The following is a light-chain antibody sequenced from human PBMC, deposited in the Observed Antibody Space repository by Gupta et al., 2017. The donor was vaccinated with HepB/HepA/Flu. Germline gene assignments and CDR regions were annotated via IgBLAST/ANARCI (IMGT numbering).Light chain of an antibody. Sequence: DIQMTHFPSSLSASVGVRVSITRRASQNIDYYLNWYQHKPGKAPKFLVYGATTLQSGVPSRFSASRSGTDFTLTINNLQPVDFATNYCQQSYSRPTFGRGTKLDIK. V-gene: IGKV1-39*01. CDR2: GAT. CDR3: QQSYSRPT. J-gene: IGKJ2*01. CDR1: QNIDYY.